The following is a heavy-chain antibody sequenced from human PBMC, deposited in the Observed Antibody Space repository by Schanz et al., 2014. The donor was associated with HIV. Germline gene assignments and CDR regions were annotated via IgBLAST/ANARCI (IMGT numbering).Heavy chain of an antibody. CDR2: ISLSSGTK. CDR3: ARRSSDGGYYDN. J-gene: IGHJ4*02. CDR1: GFTFSSYS. D-gene: IGHD2-15*01. V-gene: IGHV3-48*02. Sequence: EVHLVESGGDLVQPGGSLRLSCAASGFTFSSYSMNWVRQAPGKGLEWIAHISLSSGTKYNADSVKGRFTISRDNAKASVYLQMNSLRDEDTAVYYCARRSSDGGYYDNWGQGTLVTVSS.